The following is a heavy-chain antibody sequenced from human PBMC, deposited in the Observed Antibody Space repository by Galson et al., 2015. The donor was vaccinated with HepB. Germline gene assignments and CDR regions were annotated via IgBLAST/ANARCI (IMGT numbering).Heavy chain of an antibody. Sequence: SLRLSCAASGFTLNIYDMIWVRQAPGKGLEWVSTIGYTGSYTFYAESVKGRFTIYKDNAKNTLYLQMNSLRTEDTAVYYCSRDTYGPDDYWGQGTLVTVSS. D-gene: IGHD4-17*01. CDR1: GFTLNIYD. J-gene: IGHJ4*02. V-gene: IGHV3-21*01. CDR2: IGYTGSYT. CDR3: SRDTYGPDDY.